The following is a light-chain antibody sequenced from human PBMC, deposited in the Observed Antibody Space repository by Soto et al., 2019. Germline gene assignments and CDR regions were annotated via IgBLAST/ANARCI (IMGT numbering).Light chain of an antibody. CDR1: SSDVGAYNS. CDR2: KGT. J-gene: IGLJ1*01. CDR3: CSSAPESTYV. V-gene: IGLV2-23*01. Sequence: QPALAQPASVSGSPGQSITISCTGTSSDVGAYNSVSWYQQHPHKAPQVIIYKGTQRPSGVSNRFSGSTSGNAASLTISGLQADDEADYFCCSSAPESTYVFGSGTKVPS.